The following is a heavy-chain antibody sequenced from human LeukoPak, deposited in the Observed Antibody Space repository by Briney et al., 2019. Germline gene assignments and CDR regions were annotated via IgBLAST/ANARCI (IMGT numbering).Heavy chain of an antibody. CDR2: IYYSGST. CDR1: GGSISSSSYY. Sequence: PSETLSLTCTVSGGSISSSSYYWGWIRQPPGKGLEWIGGIYYSGSTYYNPSLKSRVTISVDTSKNQFSLKLSSVTAADTAVYYCARTNQPFDYWGQGTLVTVSS. CDR3: ARTNQPFDY. D-gene: IGHD2-2*01. V-gene: IGHV4-39*01. J-gene: IGHJ4*02.